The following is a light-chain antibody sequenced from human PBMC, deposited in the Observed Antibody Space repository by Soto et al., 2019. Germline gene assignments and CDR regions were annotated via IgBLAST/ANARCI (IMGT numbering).Light chain of an antibody. Sequence: QMTQSPSSLSASVGARITITCRASQSIRTSLNWYQQKPGKAPRLLIYGASTLKSGVPSRFSGSGSATDFTLTVSSLQPEDSAIYYCQQSYTTPRTFGQGTKVEV. J-gene: IGKJ1*01. CDR3: QQSYTTPRT. CDR1: QSIRTS. CDR2: GAS. V-gene: IGKV1-39*01.